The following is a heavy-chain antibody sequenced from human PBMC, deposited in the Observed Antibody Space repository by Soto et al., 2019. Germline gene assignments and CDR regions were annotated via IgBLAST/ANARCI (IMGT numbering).Heavy chain of an antibody. D-gene: IGHD5-18*01. CDR3: AKDKGVWIQLWSAFDY. Sequence: QVQLVDSGGGGFQPGRSLRLSCAAPGFTFSSYGMHWVRQAPGKGLEWGAVISYDGRNKYYADSGKGRFTISRDNSKNTLYLQMTSLRAEDTAVYYCAKDKGVWIQLWSAFDYWGQGTLVTVSS. V-gene: IGHV3-30*18. CDR2: ISYDGRNK. CDR1: GFTFSSYG. J-gene: IGHJ4*02.